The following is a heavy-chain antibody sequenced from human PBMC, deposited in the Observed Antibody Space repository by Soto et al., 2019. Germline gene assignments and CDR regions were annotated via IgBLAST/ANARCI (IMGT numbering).Heavy chain of an antibody. CDR1: GGSFSGYY. CDR2: INHSGST. V-gene: IGHV4-34*01. J-gene: IGHJ4*02. CDR3: ARVMPYYYDSSGYYYD. Sequence: SEPLSLTCAVYGGSFSGYYWSWIRQPPGKGLEWIGEINHSGSTNYNPSLKSRVTISVDTSKNQFSLKLSSVTAADTAVYYCARVMPYYYDSSGYYYDWGQGTLVTVSS. D-gene: IGHD3-22*01.